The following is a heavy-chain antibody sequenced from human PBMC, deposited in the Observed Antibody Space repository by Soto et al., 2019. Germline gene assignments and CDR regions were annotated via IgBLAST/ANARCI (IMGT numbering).Heavy chain of an antibody. J-gene: IGHJ4*02. CDR3: ARVGAPDPLYFDY. Sequence: QVQLQEPGPGLVKPSGTLSLTCAVSGDSISRSNWWSWVRQPPGKGLEWIGEIYHSGNTNYNPSLKSRLTISVDKSKNQFSLKLSSVTAADTAVYYCARVGAPDPLYFDYWGQGTLVTVSS. D-gene: IGHD1-26*01. V-gene: IGHV4-4*02. CDR1: GDSISRSNW. CDR2: IYHSGNT.